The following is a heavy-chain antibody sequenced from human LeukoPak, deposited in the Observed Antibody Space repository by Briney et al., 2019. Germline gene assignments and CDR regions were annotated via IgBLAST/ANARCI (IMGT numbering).Heavy chain of an antibody. D-gene: IGHD2-2*01. CDR3: ARRLTQYDCFDP. Sequence: SQTLSLTCAISGDSVSSNSVTWNWIRQSPSRGLEWLGRTYYGSTWYNDYAVSVRGRITVNPDTSKNQFSLHLNSVTPEDAAVYYCARRLTQYDCFDPWGQGILVTVSS. V-gene: IGHV6-1*01. J-gene: IGHJ5*02. CDR2: TYYGSTWYN. CDR1: GDSVSSNSVT.